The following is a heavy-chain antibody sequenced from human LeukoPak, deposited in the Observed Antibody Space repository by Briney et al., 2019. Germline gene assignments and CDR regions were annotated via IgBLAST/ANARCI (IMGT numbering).Heavy chain of an antibody. V-gene: IGHV3-73*01. J-gene: IGHJ6*03. CDR1: GFTFSGSA. CDR2: IRSKAYSYAT. D-gene: IGHD3-22*01. Sequence: GGSLRLSCAASGFTFSGSAVHWVRQASGKGLEWVGRIRSKAYSYATAYAASVKGRFTISRDDSKNTAYLQMNSLKTEDTAVYYCTRVGIYYDSSGYYYAAGFDYYYYMDVWGKGTTVTVSS. CDR3: TRVGIYYDSSGYYYAAGFDYYYYMDV.